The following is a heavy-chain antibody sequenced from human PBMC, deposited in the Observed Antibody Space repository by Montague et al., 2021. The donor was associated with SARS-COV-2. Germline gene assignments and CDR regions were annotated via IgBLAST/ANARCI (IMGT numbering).Heavy chain of an antibody. CDR2: ICYSGST. V-gene: IGHV4-39*01. Sequence: SETLSLTCTVSGGSISSSSYYWGWIRQPPGKGLEWIGSICYSGSTYYNPSLKSRVTISVDTSKNQFSLKLSSVTAADTAVYYCARFPTSYYYDSKAAPATPDAFDIWGQGIMVTVSS. CDR3: ARFPTSYYYDSKAAPATPDAFDI. J-gene: IGHJ3*02. CDR1: GGSISSSSYY. D-gene: IGHD3-22*01.